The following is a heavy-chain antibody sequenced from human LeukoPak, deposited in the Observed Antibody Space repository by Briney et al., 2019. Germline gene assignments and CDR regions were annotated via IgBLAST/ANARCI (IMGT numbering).Heavy chain of an antibody. CDR2: ISWNSGSI. CDR3: AKDMSSSWFYYFDY. V-gene: IGHV3-9*01. CDR1: GFTFDDYA. Sequence: PGRSLRVSCAASGFTFDDYAMHWVQQAPGKGLEWVSGISWNSGSIGYADSVKGRFTISRDNAKNSLYLQMNSLRAEDTALYYCAKDMSSSWFYYFDYWGQGTLVTVSS. D-gene: IGHD6-13*01. J-gene: IGHJ4*02.